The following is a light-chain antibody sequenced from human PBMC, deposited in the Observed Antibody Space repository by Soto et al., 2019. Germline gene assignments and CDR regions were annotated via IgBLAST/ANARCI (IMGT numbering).Light chain of an antibody. CDR2: YDS. Sequence: SYELTQPPSVSVAPGQTARITCEGNNIGNKNVHWYQQKPGQAPVLVIYYDSARPSGIPERFSGSNSGNTATLDISRVEAGDEADYYCQVWDSSGNHVVFGGGTKVTVL. CDR1: NIGNKN. J-gene: IGLJ3*02. V-gene: IGLV3-21*04. CDR3: QVWDSSGNHVV.